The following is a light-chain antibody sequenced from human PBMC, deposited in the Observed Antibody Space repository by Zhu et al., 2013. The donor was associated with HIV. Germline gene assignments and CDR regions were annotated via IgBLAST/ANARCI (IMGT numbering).Light chain of an antibody. V-gene: IGLV3-1*01. CDR1: NLGGKY. J-gene: IGLJ3*02. CDR3: QTWDSSAVV. Sequence: SYELTQPPSVSVSPGQTADIGCSGDNLGGKYVCWYQQKPGQSPVMVLFQNNKRPSGIPERFSGSKSGNTATLTISETQAMDEADYYCQTWDSSAVVFGGGTKLTVL. CDR2: QNN.